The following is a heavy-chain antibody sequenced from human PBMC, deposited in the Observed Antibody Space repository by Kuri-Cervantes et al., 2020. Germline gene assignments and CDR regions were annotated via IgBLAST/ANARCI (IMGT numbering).Heavy chain of an antibody. CDR2: ISGSGDIT. J-gene: IGHJ6*03. CDR3: SNAAYDNYYYYMDV. CDR1: GFTFSSYG. V-gene: IGHV3-23*01. D-gene: IGHD5-12*01. Sequence: GESLKISCVASGFTFSSYGMNWVRQTPGKGLEWVSPISGSGDITYYADSVKGRFTISRDNSKNTLYLQMNSLRDEDAAIYFCSNAAYDNYYYYMDVWGKGTTVTVSS.